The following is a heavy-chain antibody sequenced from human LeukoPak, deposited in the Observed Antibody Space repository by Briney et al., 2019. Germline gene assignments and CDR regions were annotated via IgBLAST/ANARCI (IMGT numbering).Heavy chain of an antibody. D-gene: IGHD2-2*01. CDR1: GYSFTSYW. CDR3: ASTDLLGYCSSTSCDFDY. J-gene: IGHJ4*02. V-gene: IGHV5-51*01. Sequence: GESLKISRKGSGYSFTSYWIGWVRQMPGKGLEWMGIIYPGGSDTRYSPAFQGQVTISADKYISNAYLQWSSLKASDTAMYYCASTDLLGYCSSTSCDFDYWGERTLVTVPS. CDR2: IYPGGSDT.